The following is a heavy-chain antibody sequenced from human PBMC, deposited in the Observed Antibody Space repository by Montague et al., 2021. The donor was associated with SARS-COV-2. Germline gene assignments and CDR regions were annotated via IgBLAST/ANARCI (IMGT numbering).Heavy chain of an antibody. D-gene: IGHD6-13*01. CDR1: GGSFSGYY. CDR3: ARGDFGAAAGVLIPYYYYYMDV. CDR2: INHSGST. J-gene: IGHJ6*03. V-gene: IGHV4-34*01. Sequence: SETLSLTCAVYGGSFSGYYWSWIRQPPGKGLEWIGEINHSGSTNYNPSLKSRVTISVDTSKNQFSLKLSSVTAADTAVYYCARGDFGAAAGVLIPYYYYYMDVWGKGTTVTVSS.